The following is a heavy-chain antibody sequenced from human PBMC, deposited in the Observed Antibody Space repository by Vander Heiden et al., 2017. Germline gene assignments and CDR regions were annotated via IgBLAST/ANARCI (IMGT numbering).Heavy chain of an antibody. CDR1: GYTFTGYY. CDR2: INPNSGGT. Sequence: QVQLVQSGAEVQKPGASVKVSCKASGYTFTGYYMHWVRQAPGQGLEWMGWINPNSGGTNYAQKFQGRVTMTRDTSISTAYMELSRLRSDDTAVYYCARESSHATYYYYYGMDVWGQGTTVTVSS. CDR3: ARESSHATYYYYYGMDV. J-gene: IGHJ6*02. V-gene: IGHV1-2*02.